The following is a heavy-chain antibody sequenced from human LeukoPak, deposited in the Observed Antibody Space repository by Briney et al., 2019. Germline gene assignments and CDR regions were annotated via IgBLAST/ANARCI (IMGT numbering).Heavy chain of an antibody. V-gene: IGHV4-34*01. CDR3: ARQGGRTGRYYFDY. CDR1: GGSFSGYY. CDR2: INHSGST. J-gene: IGHJ4*02. Sequence: SETLSLTCAVYGGSFSGYYWSWIRQPPGKGLEWIGEINHSGSTNYNPSLKSRVTISVDTSKNQFSLKLSSVTAADTAVYYCARQGGRTGRYYFDYWGQGTLVTVSS. D-gene: IGHD3-16*01.